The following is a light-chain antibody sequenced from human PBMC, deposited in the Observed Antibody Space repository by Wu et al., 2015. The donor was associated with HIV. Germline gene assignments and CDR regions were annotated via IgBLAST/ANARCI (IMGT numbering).Light chain of an antibody. CDR2: GAF. CDR1: QNINTN. Sequence: EIVMTQSPATPTVSPGEGATLSCRASQNINTNLAWYQQKPGQAPRLLIHGAFTRAPGIPARFSGTGSGTEFSLTISSLHSEDFALYYCQHYNERPLTFGGGTRVEIK. V-gene: IGKV3-15*01. J-gene: IGKJ4*01. CDR3: QHYNERPLT.